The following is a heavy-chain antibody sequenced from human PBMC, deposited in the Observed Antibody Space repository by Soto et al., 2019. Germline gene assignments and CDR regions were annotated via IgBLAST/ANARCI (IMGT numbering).Heavy chain of an antibody. CDR1: GDSISSVAHY. Sequence: SETLSLTCSVSGDSISSVAHYWAWIRQPPGKGLEWIGSLYYTGSTYYNPSLRSRAAMSIDTSKNQFSLNLRSTTAADTAVYYCASHSTNKSWYYGWFDPWGHGTLVTVS. CDR2: LYYTGST. J-gene: IGHJ5*02. D-gene: IGHD3-16*01. V-gene: IGHV4-39*01. CDR3: ASHSTNKSWYYGWFDP.